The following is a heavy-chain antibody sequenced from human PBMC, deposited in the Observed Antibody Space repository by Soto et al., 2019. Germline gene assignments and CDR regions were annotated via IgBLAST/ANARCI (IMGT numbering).Heavy chain of an antibody. CDR1: GYTFSGYY. CDR3: ARGSRYSYGYGSGY. D-gene: IGHD5-18*01. CDR2: INPNSGGT. V-gene: IGHV1-2*04. J-gene: IGHJ4*02. Sequence: ASVKVSCKASGYTFSGYYMHWLRQAPGQGLEWLGWINPNSGGTNYAQKFQGWVTMTRDTSISTAYMELSRLRSDDTAVYYCARGSRYSYGYGSGYWGQGTLVTVSS.